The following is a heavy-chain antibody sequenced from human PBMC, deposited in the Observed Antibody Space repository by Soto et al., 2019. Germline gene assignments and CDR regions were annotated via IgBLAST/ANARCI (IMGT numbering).Heavy chain of an antibody. CDR1: GGSFSGYY. V-gene: IGHV4-34*01. CDR3: ARGRHILTGYYWDLNYGMDV. J-gene: IGHJ6*02. Sequence: QVQLQQWGAGLLKPSETLSLTCAVYGGSFSGYYWSWIRQPPGKGLEWIGEINHSGSTNYNPSLKSRVTISVDTSKNQFSLKLSSVTAADTAVYYCARGRHILTGYYWDLNYGMDVWGQGTTVTVSS. CDR2: INHSGST. D-gene: IGHD3-9*01.